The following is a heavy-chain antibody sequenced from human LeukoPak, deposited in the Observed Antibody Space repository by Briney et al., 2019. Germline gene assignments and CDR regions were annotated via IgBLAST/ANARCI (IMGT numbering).Heavy chain of an antibody. CDR1: GDSVSNKNTA. CDR2: TYYRSKWHN. CDR3: AGEDRNLGS. D-gene: IGHD2-15*01. V-gene: IGHV6-1*01. Sequence: SQTLSLTCAISGDSVSNKNTAWNWIRQSPSRGLEWLGRTYYRSKWHNTYAASVKSRITINPDTSKNQFSLQLNSVTAADTAVYYCAGEDRNLGSWGQGTPVTVSS. J-gene: IGHJ4*02.